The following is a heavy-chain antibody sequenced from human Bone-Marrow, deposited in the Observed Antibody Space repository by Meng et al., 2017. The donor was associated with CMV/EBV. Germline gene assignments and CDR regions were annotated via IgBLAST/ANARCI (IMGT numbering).Heavy chain of an antibody. Sequence: SETLSLTCSVSGDSINSSSFYWGWIRQPPGKGLEWIGYIYYSGSTYYNPSLKSRVTISVDTSKNQFSLKLSSVTAADTAVYYCARAGTIPWSGFERNWFDPWGQGTLVTVSS. CDR1: GDSINSSSFY. CDR3: ARAGTIPWSGFERNWFDP. V-gene: IGHV4-31*03. D-gene: IGHD3-3*01. CDR2: IYYSGST. J-gene: IGHJ5*02.